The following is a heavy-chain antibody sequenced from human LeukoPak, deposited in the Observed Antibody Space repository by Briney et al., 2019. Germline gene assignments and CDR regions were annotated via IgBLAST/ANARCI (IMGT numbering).Heavy chain of an antibody. CDR2: ISGSGGST. CDR3: AKSQDGGRLFHFDY. CDR1: GFTFSSYA. J-gene: IGHJ4*02. Sequence: GGSLRLSCAASGFTFSSYAMSWVRQAPGKGLEWVSDISGSGGSTYSADSVKGRFTISRGNSKNTLYLQMNSLRAEDTAVYFCAKSQDGGRLFHFDYWGQGTLVTVSS. V-gene: IGHV3-23*01. D-gene: IGHD1-26*01.